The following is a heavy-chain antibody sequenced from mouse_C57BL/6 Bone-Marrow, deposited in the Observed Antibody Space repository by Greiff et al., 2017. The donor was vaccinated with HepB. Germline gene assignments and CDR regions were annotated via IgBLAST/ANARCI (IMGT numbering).Heavy chain of an antibody. J-gene: IGHJ1*03. Sequence: QVQLQQSDAELVKPGASVKISCKASGYTFTDHTIHWMKQRPEQGLEWIGSIYPGDGSSRYNEKFKGKATLTEDKSSSTAYMQLNSLTSEDTAVFYCARRTTVGYFEVWGRGTTVTVSS. CDR2: IYPGDGSS. CDR3: ARRTTVGYFEV. D-gene: IGHD1-1*01. CDR1: GYTFTDHT. V-gene: IGHV1-78*01.